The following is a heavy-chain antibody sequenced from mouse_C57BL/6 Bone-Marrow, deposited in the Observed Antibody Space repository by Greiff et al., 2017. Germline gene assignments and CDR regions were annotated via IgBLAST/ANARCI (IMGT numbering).Heavy chain of an antibody. V-gene: IGHV1-64*01. D-gene: IGHD1-1*01. J-gene: IGHJ1*03. Sequence: QVQLQQPGAELVKPGASVKLSCKASGYTFTSYWMHWVKQRPGQGLEWIGMIHPNSGSTNYNEKFKSKATLTVDKSSSTAYMQLSRLTSEDSAVYYCARSYYYGSSYRYFDVWGTGTTVTVSS. CDR2: IHPNSGST. CDR3: ARSYYYGSSYRYFDV. CDR1: GYTFTSYW.